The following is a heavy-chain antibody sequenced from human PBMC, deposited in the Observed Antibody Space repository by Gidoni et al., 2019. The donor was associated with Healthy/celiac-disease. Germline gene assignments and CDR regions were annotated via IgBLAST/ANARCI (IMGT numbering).Heavy chain of an antibody. J-gene: IGHJ6*02. D-gene: IGHD6-19*01. V-gene: IGHV4-59*01. CDR1: GGFISSYD. Sequence: QVQLQESGPGLVKPSETLSLTCTVSGGFISSYDWNWTRQPPGKGLEWIGYIYYSGSTSYNPSLKSRVTISVATSKNQFSLKLSSVTAADTAVYYCARDPAGVHGDYGMDVWGQGTTVTVSS. CDR3: ARDPAGVHGDYGMDV. CDR2: IYYSGST.